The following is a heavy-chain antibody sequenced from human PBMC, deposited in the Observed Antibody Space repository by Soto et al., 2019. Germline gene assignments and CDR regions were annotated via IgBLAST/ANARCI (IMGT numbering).Heavy chain of an antibody. CDR2: INHGGST. Sequence: SETLSLTCAVYGGSFSGYYWGWIGRPRGKGLGWSGEINHGGSTNYDPSLKSRVTRSVDTSKNQFSLKLSGLTAAGTAVYYCAXVXFSSTGNFYYYYYHMDVWGKGTTVTVSS. CDR1: GGSFSGYY. V-gene: IGHV4-34*01. J-gene: IGHJ6*03. D-gene: IGHD2-2*01. CDR3: AXVXFSSTGNFYYYYYHMDV.